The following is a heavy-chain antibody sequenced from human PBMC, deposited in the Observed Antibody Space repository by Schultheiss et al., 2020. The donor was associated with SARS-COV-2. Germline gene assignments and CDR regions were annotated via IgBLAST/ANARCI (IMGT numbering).Heavy chain of an antibody. V-gene: IGHV3-7*01. J-gene: IGHJ4*02. CDR1: GFTFSSHW. D-gene: IGHD2-2*01. CDR2: IKPDGSGD. Sequence: GESLKISCAASGFTFSSHWMSWVRQAPGKGLEWVASIKPDGSGDYYVDSVKGRFTISRDNAKKSLFLQMNSLRGEDTAMYYCARLPGSSTLYDFWGQGTLVTVSS. CDR3: ARLPGSSTLYDF.